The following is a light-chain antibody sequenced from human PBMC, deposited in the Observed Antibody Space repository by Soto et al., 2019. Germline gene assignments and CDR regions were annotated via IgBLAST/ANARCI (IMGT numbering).Light chain of an antibody. V-gene: IGKV3-20*01. J-gene: IGKJ4*01. CDR2: GAS. CDR1: QSVSSNY. Sequence: EIVLTQSPGTLSLSPGEGATLSCRASQSVSSNYVAWYHHKPGQAPRLLIYGASNRATDVPDRFSGSGSGTDFTLTISRLEPEDFALYYCQQYGSSPLTFGGGTKVEIK. CDR3: QQYGSSPLT.